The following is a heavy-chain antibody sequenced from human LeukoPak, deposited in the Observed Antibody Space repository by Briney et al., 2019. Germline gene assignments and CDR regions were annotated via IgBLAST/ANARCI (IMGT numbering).Heavy chain of an antibody. CDR1: GFTFSSYW. CDR3: ARDGLQGGSYYFDY. Sequence: GGSLRLSCAASGFTFSSYWMSWVRQAPGKGLEWVANIKQDGSEKYYVDSVKGRFTISRDNAKNSLYLQMNSLRAKDTAVYYCARDGLQGGSYYFDYWGQGTLVTVSS. CDR2: IKQDGSEK. V-gene: IGHV3-7*01. J-gene: IGHJ4*02. D-gene: IGHD1-26*01.